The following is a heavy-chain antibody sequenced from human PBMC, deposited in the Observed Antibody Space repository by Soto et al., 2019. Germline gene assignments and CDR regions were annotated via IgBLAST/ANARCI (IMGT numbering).Heavy chain of an antibody. CDR3: TTPLVAGTKHYYYYYGIEV. J-gene: IGHJ6*02. V-gene: IGHV3-15*07. CDR2: IKSKTDGGTT. CDR1: GFTFSNAW. Sequence: GGSLRLSCAASGFTFSNAWMNWVRQAPGKGLEWVGRIKSKTDGGTTDYAAPVKGRFTISRDDSKNTLYLQMNSLKTEDTAVYYCTTPLVAGTKHYYYYYGIEVWGQGTTVTVPS. D-gene: IGHD6-19*01.